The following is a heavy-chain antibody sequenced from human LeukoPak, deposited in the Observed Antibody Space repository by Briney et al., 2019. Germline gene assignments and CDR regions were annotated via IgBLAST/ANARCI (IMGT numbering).Heavy chain of an antibody. CDR1: GFTFSIYG. V-gene: IGHV3-30*02. D-gene: IGHD5-12*01. Sequence: TGGSLRLSCAASGFTFSIYGMHWVRQAPGKGLEWVAFIRYDGSNKYYADSVKGRFTISRDNSKNTLYLQMNSLRGEDTAVYYCAKGYDSGYDFDYWGQGTLVTVSS. J-gene: IGHJ4*02. CDR2: IRYDGSNK. CDR3: AKGYDSGYDFDY.